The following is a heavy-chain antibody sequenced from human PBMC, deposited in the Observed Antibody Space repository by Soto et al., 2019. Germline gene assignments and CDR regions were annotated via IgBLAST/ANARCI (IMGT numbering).Heavy chain of an antibody. CDR3: ARGNINVVEGLVSWFDP. CDR2: INHSGST. J-gene: IGHJ5*02. Sequence: SETLSLTCAVYGGSFSGYYWSWIRQPPGKGLEWIGEINHSGSTNYNPSLKSRVTISVDTSKNQFSLNLNSVTAADTAVYYCARGNINVVEGLVSWFDPWGQGTLVTVSS. D-gene: IGHD2-8*01. V-gene: IGHV4-34*01. CDR1: GGSFSGYY.